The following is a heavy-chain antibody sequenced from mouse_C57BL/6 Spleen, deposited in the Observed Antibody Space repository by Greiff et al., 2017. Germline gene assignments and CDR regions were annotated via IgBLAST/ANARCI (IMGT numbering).Heavy chain of an antibody. CDR3: ARGDYDELDYAMDY. CDR2: ISYDGSN. V-gene: IGHV3-6*01. D-gene: IGHD2-4*01. J-gene: IGHJ4*01. CDR1: GYSITSGYY. Sequence: EVQVVESGPGLVKPSQSLSLTCSVTGYSITSGYYWNWIRQFPGNKLEWMGYISYDGSNNYNPSLKNRISITRDTSKNQFFLKLNSVTTEDTATYYCARGDYDELDYAMDYWGQGTSVTVSS.